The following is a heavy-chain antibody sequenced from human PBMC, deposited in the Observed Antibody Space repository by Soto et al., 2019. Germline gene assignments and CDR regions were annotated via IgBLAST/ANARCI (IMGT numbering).Heavy chain of an antibody. Sequence: PGGSLRLSCAASGFTVSSNYMSWVRQAPGKGLEWVSLIYSAGNTYYADSVKGRFTISRDNSKNTLYLQMNSLRAEDTAVYYCARVSGYYYEIDYWGQGTLVTVSS. V-gene: IGHV3-66*01. CDR3: ARVSGYYYEIDY. J-gene: IGHJ4*02. CDR1: GFTVSSNY. D-gene: IGHD3-22*01. CDR2: IYSAGNT.